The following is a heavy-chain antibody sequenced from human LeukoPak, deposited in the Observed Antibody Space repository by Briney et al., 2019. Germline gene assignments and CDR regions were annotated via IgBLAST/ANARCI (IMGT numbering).Heavy chain of an antibody. Sequence: GGSLRLSCAGSGFTFDDYAMHWVRQNPGKGLELVSGISWNSGNIAYADFVGGRFTISRDNAKNSLSLQMNSLSDEDTAVYYCAKDAYGGATFFYYMDVWGKGTTVTVSS. CDR3: AKDAYGGATFFYYMDV. J-gene: IGHJ6*03. CDR2: ISWNSGNI. V-gene: IGHV3-9*01. CDR1: GFTFDDYA. D-gene: IGHD2/OR15-2a*01.